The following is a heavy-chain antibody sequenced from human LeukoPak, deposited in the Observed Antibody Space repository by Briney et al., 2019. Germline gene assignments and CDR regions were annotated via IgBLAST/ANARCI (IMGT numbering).Heavy chain of an antibody. CDR1: GFTFVDYT. CDR3: AKDKGSGYYGSGLDY. Sequence: GGSLRLSCAASGFTFVDYTMHWVRQAPVKGLEWVPLISWDGGSTYYADSVKGRFTISRDNSKNSLYLQMNSLRTEDTALYYCAKDKGSGYYGSGLDYWGQGTLVTVSS. V-gene: IGHV3-43*01. D-gene: IGHD3-3*01. J-gene: IGHJ4*02. CDR2: ISWDGGST.